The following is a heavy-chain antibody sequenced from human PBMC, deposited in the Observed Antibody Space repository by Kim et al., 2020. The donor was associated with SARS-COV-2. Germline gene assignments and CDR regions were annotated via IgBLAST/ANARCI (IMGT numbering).Heavy chain of an antibody. CDR3: ARVGGYDYGDYKNDY. V-gene: IGHV1-69*01. J-gene: IGHJ4*02. D-gene: IGHD4-17*01. Sequence: QQFQGRVTITADESTSTAYMELSSLGAEDTAVYYCARVGGYDYGDYKNDYWGQGTLVTVSS.